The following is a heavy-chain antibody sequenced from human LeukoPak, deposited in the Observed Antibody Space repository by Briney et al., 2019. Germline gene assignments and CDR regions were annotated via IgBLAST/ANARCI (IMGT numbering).Heavy chain of an antibody. CDR3: AKPDRDYDYVWADY. CDR1: GFSLSAYW. J-gene: IGHJ4*02. V-gene: IGHV3-74*01. CDR2: IDIDGSGT. D-gene: IGHD3-16*01. Sequence: GGSLRLSCAASGFSLSAYWMHWVRQAPGEGLVWVSRIDIDGSGTLYADSVKGRFTISRDNAKNTLYLQMNSLRREDTAVYYCAKPDRDYDYVWADYWGQGTLVTVSS.